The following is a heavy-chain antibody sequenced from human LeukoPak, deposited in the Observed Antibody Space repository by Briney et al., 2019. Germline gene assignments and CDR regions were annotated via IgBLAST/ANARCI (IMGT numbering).Heavy chain of an antibody. CDR3: AEDLRGSAGEGYSLSHPTSDY. Sequence: GGSLRLSCAASGFAFSSCAMSWVRQAPGKGLDWISSISGSGSRTFYTDSVKGRFTISRDNSKNTLYLEMNSLRAEDTAVYYCAEDLRGSAGEGYSLSHPTSDYWGQGALVTVSS. CDR2: ISGSGSRT. D-gene: IGHD2-15*01. J-gene: IGHJ4*02. CDR1: GFAFSSCA. V-gene: IGHV3-23*01.